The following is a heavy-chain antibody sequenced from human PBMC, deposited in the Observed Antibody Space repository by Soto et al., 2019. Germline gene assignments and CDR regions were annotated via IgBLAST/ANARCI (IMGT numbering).Heavy chain of an antibody. Sequence: QVTLQESGPVVVKPTEPLTLTCTVSGFSLSNTRMGVSWIRQPSGKALEWLANIFSNDDKSYTTSPKGSLTISNDTARSQVVLTMRNMGPVDTATYSCARSMFDFWAGSLTTPPAHLDQWGQGTRVAVSS. CDR1: GFSLSNTRMG. CDR2: IFSNDDK. CDR3: ARSMFDFWAGSLTTPPAHLDQ. V-gene: IGHV2-26*01. J-gene: IGHJ5*02. D-gene: IGHD3-3*01.